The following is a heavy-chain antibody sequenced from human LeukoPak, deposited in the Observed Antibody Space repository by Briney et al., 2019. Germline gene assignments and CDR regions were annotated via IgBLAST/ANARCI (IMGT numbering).Heavy chain of an antibody. CDR1: GFTFSSYG. CDR3: TTSSGSFLLDY. Sequence: PGRSLRLSCAASGFTFSSYGMHWVRQAPGKGLEWVGRIKSKTDGGTTDYAAPVKGRFTISRDDSKNTLYLQMNSLKTEDTAVYYCTTSSGSFLLDYWGQGTLVSVSS. J-gene: IGHJ4*02. D-gene: IGHD3-22*01. CDR2: IKSKTDGGTT. V-gene: IGHV3-15*01.